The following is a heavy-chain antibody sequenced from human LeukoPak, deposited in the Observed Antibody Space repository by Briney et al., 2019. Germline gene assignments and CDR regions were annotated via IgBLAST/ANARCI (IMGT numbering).Heavy chain of an antibody. CDR2: IYYSGST. CDR3: ARHQDDSSGYYYTASFDY. V-gene: IGHV4-39*01. J-gene: IGHJ4*02. D-gene: IGHD3-22*01. Sequence: PSETLSLTCSVSGGSIISSNYYWGWIRQPPGKGLEWIGSIYYSGSTYYNPSLKSRVTISVDTSKNQFSLKLSSVTAADTAVYYCARHQDDSSGYYYTASFDYWGQGTLVTVSS. CDR1: GGSIISSNYY.